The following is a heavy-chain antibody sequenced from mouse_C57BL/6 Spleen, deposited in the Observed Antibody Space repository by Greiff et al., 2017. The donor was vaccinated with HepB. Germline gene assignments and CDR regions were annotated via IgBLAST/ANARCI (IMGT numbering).Heavy chain of an antibody. CDR3: ARSSYYYGSSCHFDY. CDR1: GFTFTDYY. CDR2: IRNKANGYTT. V-gene: IGHV7-3*01. Sequence: EVHLVESGGGLVQPGGSLSLSCAASGFTFTDYYMSWVRQPPGKALEWLGFIRNKANGYTTEYSASVKGRFTISRDNSQSILYLQMNALRAEDSATYYCARSSYYYGSSCHFDYWGQGTTLTVSS. J-gene: IGHJ2*01. D-gene: IGHD1-1*01.